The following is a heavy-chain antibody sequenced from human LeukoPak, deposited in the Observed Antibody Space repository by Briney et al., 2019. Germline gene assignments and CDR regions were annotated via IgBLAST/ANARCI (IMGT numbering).Heavy chain of an antibody. CDR1: GYSFTSYW. CDR2: IYPGDSDT. CDR3: ARLLPRYCSSTSCSFDY. J-gene: IGHJ4*02. D-gene: IGHD2-2*01. Sequence: GESLKISCKGSGYSFTSYWIGWVRQMPGKGLEWMGIIYPGDSDTRYSPSFQGQVTISADKSISTAYLQWSSLKASDTAMYYCARLLPRYCSSTSCSFDYWGQETLVTVSS. V-gene: IGHV5-51*01.